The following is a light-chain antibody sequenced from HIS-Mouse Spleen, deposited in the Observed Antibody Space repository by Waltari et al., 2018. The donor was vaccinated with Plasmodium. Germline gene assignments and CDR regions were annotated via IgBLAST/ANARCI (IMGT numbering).Light chain of an antibody. CDR2: EDS. J-gene: IGLJ3*02. CDR1: ALPKKY. CDR3: DSTDSSGNHRV. Sequence: SYELTQPPSVSVSPGQTARITCSGDALPKKYAYWYQQKSGQAPVLVIYEDSKRPFGIPERFSGSSSGTMAILTISGAQVEDEAAYYCDSTDSSGNHRVFGGGTKLTVL. V-gene: IGLV3-10*01.